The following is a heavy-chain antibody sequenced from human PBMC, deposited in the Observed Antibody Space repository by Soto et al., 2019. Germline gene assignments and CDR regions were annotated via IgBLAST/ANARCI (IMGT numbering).Heavy chain of an antibody. CDR1: GGGSVNNPNYY. CDR3: AGLLYCNYFYGLDV. V-gene: IGHV4-61*01. CDR2: IYFTGTT. J-gene: IGHJ6*02. Sequence: SETLSLTCTVSGGGSVNNPNYYWNLIRQPPGKGLEWIGSIYFTGTTNYNPSLKSRVTLAVGTSNNQFSLKLASVTAADTAVYYCAGLLYCNYFYGLDVWGPGTTVTVSS. D-gene: IGHD2-15*01.